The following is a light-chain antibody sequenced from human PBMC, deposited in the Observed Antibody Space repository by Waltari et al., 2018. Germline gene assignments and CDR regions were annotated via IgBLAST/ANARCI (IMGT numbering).Light chain of an antibody. Sequence: QSALSQLASVSGSPGQSTTISCTGTRNDLGNFIPVSWYQQRPGPAPNLIIYDVNRRPSGVSLRFSGSKSDNTASLTVSGLQAEDEAEYYCCSYSRTNIVIFDGGTKLTVL. CDR3: CSYSRTNIVI. CDR1: RNDLGNFIP. V-gene: IGLV2-14*03. CDR2: DVN. J-gene: IGLJ2*01.